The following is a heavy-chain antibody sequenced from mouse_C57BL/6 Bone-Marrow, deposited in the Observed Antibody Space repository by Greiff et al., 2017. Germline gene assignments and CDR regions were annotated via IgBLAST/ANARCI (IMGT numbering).Heavy chain of an antibody. J-gene: IGHJ4*01. D-gene: IGHD1-1*01. CDR3: ATYCYGSSYVAMDY. V-gene: IGHV1-69*01. Sequence: QVQLQQPGAELVMPGASVKLSCKASGYTFTSYWMHWVKQRPGQGLEWIGEIDPSDSYTNYNQKFKGKSTLTVDKSSSTAYMQLSSLTSEDSAVYYCATYCYGSSYVAMDYWGQGTSVTVSS. CDR2: IDPSDSYT. CDR1: GYTFTSYW.